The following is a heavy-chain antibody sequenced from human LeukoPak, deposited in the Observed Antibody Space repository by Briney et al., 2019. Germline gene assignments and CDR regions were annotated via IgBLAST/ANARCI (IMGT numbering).Heavy chain of an antibody. V-gene: IGHV1-69*01. CDR2: IIPIFGTA. Sequence: SVTVSCKASGGTFSSYAISWVRQAPGQGLEWMGGIIPIFGTANYAQKFQGRVTITADESTSTAYMELSSLRSEDTAVYYCARDPHDSSGYEDYWGQGTLVTVSS. CDR3: ARDPHDSSGYEDY. J-gene: IGHJ4*02. CDR1: GGTFSSYA. D-gene: IGHD3-22*01.